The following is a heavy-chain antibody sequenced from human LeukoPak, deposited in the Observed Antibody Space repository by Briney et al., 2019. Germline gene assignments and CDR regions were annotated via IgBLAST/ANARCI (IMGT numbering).Heavy chain of an antibody. V-gene: IGHV3-23*01. Sequence: GGSLRLSCAASGFTFSSNAKSWVSQAPGKGLEWVSTISGSGGSTYYADSVKGRFTISRDNSKNTLYLQMNSLRAEDTPVYYCATKLYAGSRSPEYFQRRPQGTLVSVSS. D-gene: IGHD2-8*01. CDR1: GFTFSSNA. J-gene: IGHJ1*01. CDR2: ISGSGGST. CDR3: ATKLYAGSRSPEYFQR.